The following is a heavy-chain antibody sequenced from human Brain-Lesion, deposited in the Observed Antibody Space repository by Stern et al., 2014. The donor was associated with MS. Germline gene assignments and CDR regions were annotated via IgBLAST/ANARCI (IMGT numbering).Heavy chain of an antibody. V-gene: IGHV4-61*02. Sequence: VQLQESGPGLVKPSQTLSLSCTVSGGSISSGGYYWSWIRQPAGKGLEWIGRIFNSGSTSHKPSLKSRGTKSIDTSKNQFSLRLNSMTAADTAVYYCARGRVVPGFQYYATDVWGQGTTVIVSS. CDR2: IFNSGST. J-gene: IGHJ6*02. CDR1: GGSISSGGYY. CDR3: ARGRVVPGFQYYATDV. D-gene: IGHD2-2*01.